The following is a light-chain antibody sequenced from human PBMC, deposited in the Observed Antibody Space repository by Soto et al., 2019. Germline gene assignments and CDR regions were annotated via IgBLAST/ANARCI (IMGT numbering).Light chain of an antibody. CDR2: DVS. CDR1: QSINAW. J-gene: IGKJ1*01. Sequence: DIQMTQAPSTLSASEGDRVTITCRASQSINAWLAWYQQKPGKAPKLLIYDVSTLDSGVPSRFSGSASGTEFTLTISYLESDDFATYYCQQYHRYSTFGQGTKVDIK. V-gene: IGKV1-5*01. CDR3: QQYHRYST.